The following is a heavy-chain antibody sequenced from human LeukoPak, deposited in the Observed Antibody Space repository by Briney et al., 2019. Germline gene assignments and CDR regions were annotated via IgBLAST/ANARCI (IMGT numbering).Heavy chain of an antibody. Sequence: PGGSLRLSCAASGFTFSSYSMNWVRQAPGKGLEWVSSISSSSSYIYYADSVKGRFTISRDNAKNSLYLQMNSLRAEDTAVYYCARVLGGDSSGYYGSVVQNLPGLLSGADLNDYWGQGTLATVSS. CDR1: GFTFSSYS. CDR3: ARVLGGDSSGYYGSVVQNLPGLLSGADLNDY. J-gene: IGHJ4*02. D-gene: IGHD3-22*01. CDR2: ISSSSSYI. V-gene: IGHV3-21*01.